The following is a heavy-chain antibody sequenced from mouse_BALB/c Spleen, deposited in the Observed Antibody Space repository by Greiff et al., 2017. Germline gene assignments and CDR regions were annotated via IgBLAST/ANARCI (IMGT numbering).Heavy chain of an antibody. Sequence: EVKLVESGGGLVQPGGSLKLSCAASGFTFSSYGMSWVRQTPDKRLELVATINSNGGSTYYPDSVKGRFTISRDNAKNTLYLQMSSLKSEDTAMYYCARDDGYYLAYWGQGTLVTVSA. CDR2: INSNGGST. D-gene: IGHD2-3*01. V-gene: IGHV5-6-3*01. CDR1: GFTFSSYG. CDR3: ARDDGYYLAY. J-gene: IGHJ3*01.